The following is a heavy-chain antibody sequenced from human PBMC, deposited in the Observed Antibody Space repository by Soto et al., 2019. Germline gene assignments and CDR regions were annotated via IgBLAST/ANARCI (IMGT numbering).Heavy chain of an antibody. J-gene: IGHJ6*02. CDR1: GCTSNNYV. V-gene: IGHV1-69*13. CDR2: SIPFRGTT. D-gene: IGHD3-3*01. CDR3: AREPRTSIFGVVAAYGMDV. Sequence: SVKVSCKASGCTSNNYVINWARQAPGQGLEWMGGSIPFRGTTNYAQKCQVRVTITADESASTAYMELSSLSSEDTAVYYCAREPRTSIFGVVAAYGMDVWRQGTTVTVSS.